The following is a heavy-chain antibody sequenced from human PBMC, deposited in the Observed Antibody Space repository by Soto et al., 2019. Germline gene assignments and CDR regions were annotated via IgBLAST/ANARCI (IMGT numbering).Heavy chain of an antibody. J-gene: IGHJ4*02. CDR1: GRAISSSIYY. CDR2: IFYSGST. Sequence: ASETLSLTCTVPGRAISSSIYYWGLAGQPPGKGLEWIGSIFYSGSTYYNPSLKSRVTISVDTSKNQFSLKLSSVTAADTAVYSCARTPWDGYTWYYFDYWGQGTLVTVS. CDR3: ARTPWDGYTWYYFDY. V-gene: IGHV4-39*07. D-gene: IGHD5-18*01.